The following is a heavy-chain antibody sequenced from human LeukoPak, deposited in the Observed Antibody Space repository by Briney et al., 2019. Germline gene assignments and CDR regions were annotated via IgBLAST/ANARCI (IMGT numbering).Heavy chain of an antibody. V-gene: IGHV3-23*01. D-gene: IGHD6-19*01. J-gene: IGHJ4*02. Sequence: GGSLRLSCAASGFTFSSYAMSWVRQAPGKGLEWVSAISGSGGSTYSADSVKGRFTISRDNSKNTLYLQMNGLTAEDTAVYYCAKAQAPSIAVAPTPVDYWGQGTLVTVSS. CDR3: AKAQAPSIAVAPTPVDY. CDR1: GFTFSSYA. CDR2: ISGSGGST.